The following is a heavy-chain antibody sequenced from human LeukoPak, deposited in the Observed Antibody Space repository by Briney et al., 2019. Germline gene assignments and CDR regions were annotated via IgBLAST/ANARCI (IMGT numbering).Heavy chain of an antibody. D-gene: IGHD5-18*01. J-gene: IGHJ4*02. CDR1: GYTFTSYG. CDR2: ISAYNGNT. Sequence: ASVKVSCKAFGYTFTSYGVSWVRQAPGQGLEWMGWISAYNGNTNYAQKLQGRVTLTTDTSTSTAYMELRSLRSDDTAVYYCAREDTAMVQYYFDYWGQGTLVTVSS. CDR3: AREDTAMVQYYFDY. V-gene: IGHV1-18*01.